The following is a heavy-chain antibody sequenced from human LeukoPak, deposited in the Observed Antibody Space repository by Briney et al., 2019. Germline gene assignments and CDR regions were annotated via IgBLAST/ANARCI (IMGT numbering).Heavy chain of an antibody. J-gene: IGHJ4*02. V-gene: IGHV3-30*01. Sequence: GGSLRLSCAASGFTFTNYAIQWVRQAPGKGLEWVAVISYDGTNIYYGDSVKCRFTISRDNSKNTVYPQMNNLRAEDTAVYHCARGLTNFDASSPPVYWGQGTLVTVSS. CDR1: GFTFTNYA. D-gene: IGHD2-8*01. CDR2: ISYDGTNI. CDR3: ARGLTNFDASSPPVY.